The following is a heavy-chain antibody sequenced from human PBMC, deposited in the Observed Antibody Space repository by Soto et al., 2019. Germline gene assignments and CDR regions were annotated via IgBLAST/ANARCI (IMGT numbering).Heavy chain of an antibody. D-gene: IGHD2-15*01. Sequence: PSETLSLTCTVSGGSISSSSYYWGWIRQPPGKGLEWIGSIYYSGSTYYNPSLKSRVTISVDTSKNQFSLKLSSVTAADTAVYYCVRVILLRLPGGVAKRGNWFDPWGQGTLVTVSS. CDR2: IYYSGST. CDR1: GGSISSSSYY. J-gene: IGHJ5*02. CDR3: VRVILLRLPGGVAKRGNWFDP. V-gene: IGHV4-39*07.